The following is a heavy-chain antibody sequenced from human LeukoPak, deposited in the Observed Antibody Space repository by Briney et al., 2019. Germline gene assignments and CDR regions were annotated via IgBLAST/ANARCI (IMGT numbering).Heavy chain of an antibody. CDR2: IYTSGST. D-gene: IGHD3-10*01. V-gene: IGHV4-4*07. CDR1: GGSISSYY. J-gene: IGHJ5*02. CDR3: ARGGPLTMVRGVIMDWFDP. Sequence: SETLSLTCTVSGGSISSYYWSWIRQPAGKGLEWIGRIYTSGSTNYNPSLKSRATMSVDTSKNQFSLKLSSVTAADTAVYYSARGGPLTMVRGVIMDWFDPWGQGTLVTVSS.